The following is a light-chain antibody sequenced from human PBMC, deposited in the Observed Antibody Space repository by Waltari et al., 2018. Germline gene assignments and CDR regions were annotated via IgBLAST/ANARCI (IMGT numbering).Light chain of an antibody. CDR1: QTVRTTY. V-gene: IGKV3-20*01. J-gene: IGKJ4*01. CDR3: QQYDISPLT. CDR2: GAS. Sequence: EIVVTQSPGTLSLSPGERATFSCRASQTVRTTYLAWYQQKPGQAPTLLIYGASSRATGIPDRFSGSGSGTDFSLTISSLEPEDFAVYYCQQYDISPLTFGGGTKVEIK.